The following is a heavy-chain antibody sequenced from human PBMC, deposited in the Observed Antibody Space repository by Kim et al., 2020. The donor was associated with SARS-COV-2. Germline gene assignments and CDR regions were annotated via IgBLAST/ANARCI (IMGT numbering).Heavy chain of an antibody. D-gene: IGHD3-16*01. J-gene: IGHJ4*02. CDR3: ARLWDSSTTHFDY. Sequence: GESLKISCKASGYRFIDYWIGWVRHMPGKGLEWMGHIYPRDSDRRDSPSFQGHVTLSVDKSIDTAYLQWTSLTTSDSATYYCARLWDSSTTHFDYWGQGT. CDR2: IYPRDSDR. CDR1: GYRFIDYW. V-gene: IGHV5-51*01.